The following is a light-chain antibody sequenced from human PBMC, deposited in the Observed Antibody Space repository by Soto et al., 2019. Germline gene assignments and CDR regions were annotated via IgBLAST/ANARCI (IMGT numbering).Light chain of an antibody. CDR3: ATWDDSLNAAV. V-gene: IGLV1-44*01. J-gene: IGLJ7*01. CDR1: SSNIGSNT. Sequence: QSVLTQPPSASGTPGQRVTISCSGSSSNIGSNTVNWYQQLPGTAPKLLIYSNNQRPSGVPDRFSGSTSGTSASLAISGLQSDDEAHYYCATWDDSLNAAVFGGGTQLTVL. CDR2: SNN.